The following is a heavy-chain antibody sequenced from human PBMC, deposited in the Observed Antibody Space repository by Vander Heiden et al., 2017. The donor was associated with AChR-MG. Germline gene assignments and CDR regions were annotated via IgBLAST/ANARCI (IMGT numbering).Heavy chain of an antibody. CDR3: AKDIDNGELGDCSGGSCYSIGLGCDY. CDR1: GFTFDASA. J-gene: IGHJ4*02. D-gene: IGHD2-15*01. Sequence: QLVESGGGLVQPGRSLRLSCAASGFTFDASAMHWVRQAPGRGLEWVPGISWNRGSIGYADSVKGRFTKSRDNDKNARDLQMNRLRAEDTDLYYCAKDIDNGELGDCSGGSCYSIGLGCDYWGQGTLVTVST. V-gene: IGHV3-9*01. CDR2: ISWNRGSI.